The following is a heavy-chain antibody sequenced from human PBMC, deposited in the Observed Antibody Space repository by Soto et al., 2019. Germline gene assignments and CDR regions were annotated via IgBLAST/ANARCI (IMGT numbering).Heavy chain of an antibody. J-gene: IGHJ4*01. V-gene: IGHV4-61*01. CDR3: ARNHIAVTGAFFDS. CDR1: GGSVNSYNFY. Sequence: SYSLSLTCTVCGGSVNSYNFYWCWIRQPPGKGLEWIGYVFHIGNTNYSPSLKSRVTMSIDTSRNQFSLRLSSVTAADTAVYFCARNHIAVTGAFFDSWGRGNMVTVYS. D-gene: IGHD6-19*01. CDR2: VFHIGNT.